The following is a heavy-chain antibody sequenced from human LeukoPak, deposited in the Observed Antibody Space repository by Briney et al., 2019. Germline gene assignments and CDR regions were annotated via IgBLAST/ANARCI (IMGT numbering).Heavy chain of an antibody. V-gene: IGHV4-39*07. CDR3: AKISGYDFQFDY. CDR1: GGSINSSYYY. CDR2: IYHSGST. D-gene: IGHD5-12*01. J-gene: IGHJ4*02. Sequence: PSETLSLTCTVSGGSINSSYYYWGWIRQPPGKGLEWIGSIYHSGSTYYNPSLKSRVTISVDTSKNQFSLKLSSVTAADTAVYYCAKISGYDFQFDYWGQGTLVTVSS.